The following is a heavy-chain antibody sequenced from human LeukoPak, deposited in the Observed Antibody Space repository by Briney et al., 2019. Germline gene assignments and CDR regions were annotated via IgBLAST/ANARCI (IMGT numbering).Heavy chain of an antibody. CDR2: ISWNSGSI. CDR1: GFTFDDYA. V-gene: IGHV3-9*01. CDR3: AKDISGSYSSIDY. Sequence: QSGRSLRLSCAASGFTFDDYAMHWVRHAPGKGLEWVSGISWNSGSIGYADSVKGRFTISRDNAKNSLYLQMNSLRAEDTALYYCAKDISGSYSSIDYWGQGTLVTVSS. D-gene: IGHD1-26*01. J-gene: IGHJ4*02.